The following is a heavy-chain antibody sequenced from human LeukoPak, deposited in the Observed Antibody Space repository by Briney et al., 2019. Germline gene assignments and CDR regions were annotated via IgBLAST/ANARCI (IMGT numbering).Heavy chain of an antibody. J-gene: IGHJ6*02. CDR1: GGSISSYY. D-gene: IGHD4-17*01. CDR3: ARVDYGDYPYYYYGMDV. V-gene: IGHV4-59*13. CDR2: IYYSGST. Sequence: SETLSLTCTVSGGSISSYYWSWIRQPPGKGLEWIGYIYYSGSTNYNPSLKSRVTISVDTSKNQFSLKLSSVTAADTAVYYCARVDYGDYPYYYYGMDVWGQGTTVTVSS.